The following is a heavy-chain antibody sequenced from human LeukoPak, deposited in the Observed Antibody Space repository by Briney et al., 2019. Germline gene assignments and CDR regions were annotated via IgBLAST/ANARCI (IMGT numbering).Heavy chain of an antibody. CDR3: ARVGGYSYDDAFDI. CDR1: GFTFSSYR. D-gene: IGHD5-18*01. Sequence: GGSLRLSCAASGFTFSSYRMNWVRQAPGKGLEWVSSISSSSSYIYYADSVKGRFTISRDNAKNSLYLQMNSLRAEDTAVYYCARVGGYSYDDAFDIWGQGTMVTVSS. V-gene: IGHV3-21*01. J-gene: IGHJ3*02. CDR2: ISSSSSYI.